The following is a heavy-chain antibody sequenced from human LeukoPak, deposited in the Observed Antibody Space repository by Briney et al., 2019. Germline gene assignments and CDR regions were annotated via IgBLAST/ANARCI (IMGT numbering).Heavy chain of an antibody. V-gene: IGHV3-11*01. J-gene: IGHJ6*03. CDR2: ISSSGSTI. CDR3: ARDHSGYDNVGEKLSNSGSDYYYYYYMDV. Sequence: GGSLRLSCAASGFTFSDYYMSWIRQAPGKGLEWVSYISSSGSTIYYADSVKGRFTISRDNAKNSLYLQMNSLRAEDTAVYYCARDHSGYDNVGEKLSNSGSDYYYYYYMDVWGKGTTVTISS. CDR1: GFTFSDYY. D-gene: IGHD5-12*01.